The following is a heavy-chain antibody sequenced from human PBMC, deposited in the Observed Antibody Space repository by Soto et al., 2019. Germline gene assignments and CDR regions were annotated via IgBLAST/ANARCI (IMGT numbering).Heavy chain of an antibody. D-gene: IGHD3-9*01. CDR2: ISYDGSNK. CDR1: GFTFSSYG. CDR3: AKDFRYDMDDAFDI. Sequence: QVQLVESGGGVVQPGRSLRLSCAASGFTFSSYGMHWVRQAPGKGLEWVAVISYDGSNKYYADSVKGRFTISRDNSKNTLYLQMNRLRAEDTAVYYCAKDFRYDMDDAFDIWGQGTMVTVSS. J-gene: IGHJ3*02. V-gene: IGHV3-30*18.